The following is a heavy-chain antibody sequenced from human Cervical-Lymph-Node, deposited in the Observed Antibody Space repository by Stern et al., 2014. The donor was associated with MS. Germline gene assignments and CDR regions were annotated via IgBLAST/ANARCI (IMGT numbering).Heavy chain of an antibody. CDR1: GGTFSSYA. CDR2: IIPIFGIT. J-gene: IGHJ6*02. D-gene: IGHD2-21*02. Sequence: QVQLVQSGAEVKKPGSSVKVSCKASGGTFSSYAITWVRQAPGQGLEWIGGIIPIFGITNYAQKFQGRVTITADESTSTAYMELSSLRSEDTAVYYCARDGAYCGGDCYPGMDVWGQGTTVTVSS. CDR3: ARDGAYCGGDCYPGMDV. V-gene: IGHV1-69*01.